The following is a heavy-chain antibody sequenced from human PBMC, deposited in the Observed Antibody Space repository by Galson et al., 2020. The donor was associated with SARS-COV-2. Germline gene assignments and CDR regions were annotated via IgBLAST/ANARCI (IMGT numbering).Heavy chain of an antibody. J-gene: IGHJ4*02. D-gene: IGHD6-19*01. Sequence: SGPTLVKPTQTLTLTCTFSGFSLRTNGTRVTWIRQPPGKALEWLARIDWDDDQFYSTSLKTSLTISKDTSKNQVVLTMTSMDPVDTATYYCARARCYSRGWFGYFDYWSQGTLVTVSS. CDR1: GFSLRTNGTR. CDR2: IDWDDDQ. V-gene: IGHV2-70*04. CDR3: ARARCYSRGWFGYFDY.